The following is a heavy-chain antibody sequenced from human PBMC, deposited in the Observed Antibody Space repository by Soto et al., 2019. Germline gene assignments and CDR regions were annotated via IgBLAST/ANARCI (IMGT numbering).Heavy chain of an antibody. Sequence: QVQLVQSGAEVKKPGASVKVSCKASGYTFTGYYMHWVRQAPGQGLEWMGWINPNSGGTNYAQKFQGWVTMTRDTSVSTAYMELSRLRSEDTAVYYCARGRGIAVAVDYWCQGTLVTVSS. CDR3: ARGRGIAVAVDY. D-gene: IGHD6-19*01. CDR2: INPNSGGT. J-gene: IGHJ4*02. CDR1: GYTFTGYY. V-gene: IGHV1-2*04.